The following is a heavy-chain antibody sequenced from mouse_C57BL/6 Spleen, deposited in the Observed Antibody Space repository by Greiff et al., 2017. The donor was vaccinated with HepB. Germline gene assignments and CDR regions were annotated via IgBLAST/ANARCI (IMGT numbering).Heavy chain of an antibody. J-gene: IGHJ3*01. CDR1: GYSITSGYY. CDR2: ISYDGSN. Sequence: EVQVVESGPGLVKPSQSLSLTCSVTGYSITSGYYWNWIRQFPGNKLEWMGYISYDGSNNYNPSLKNRISITRDTSKNQFFLKLNSVTTEDTATYYCAREGYDYEVWFAYWGQGTLVTVSA. V-gene: IGHV3-6*01. D-gene: IGHD2-4*01. CDR3: AREGYDYEVWFAY.